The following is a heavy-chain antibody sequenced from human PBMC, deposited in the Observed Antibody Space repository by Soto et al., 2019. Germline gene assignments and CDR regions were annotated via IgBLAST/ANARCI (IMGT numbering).Heavy chain of an antibody. J-gene: IGHJ4*02. D-gene: IGHD3-3*01. CDR1: GLTFSSYG. V-gene: IGHV3-33*01. CDR2: IWYDGSNK. CDR3: ARDLAIFGVGIFDY. Sequence: QVQLVESGGGVVQPGRSLRLSCAASGLTFSSYGLHWVRQAPGKGLGGVAVIWYDGSNKYYADSVKGRFTISRDNSKNTLYLQMNSLRAEDTAVYYCARDLAIFGVGIFDYWGQGTLVTVSS.